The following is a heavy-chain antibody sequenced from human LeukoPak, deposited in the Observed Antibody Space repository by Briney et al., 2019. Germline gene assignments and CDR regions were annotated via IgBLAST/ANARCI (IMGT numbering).Heavy chain of an antibody. V-gene: IGHV3-9*03. CDR3: AKGLISSWYGGFDY. D-gene: IGHD6-13*01. J-gene: IGHJ4*02. CDR1: GFTFDNYA. Sequence: GRSLRLSCAASGFTFDNYAMHWVRQGPGKGLEWVSGISWNSISIGYADSVKGRSTISRDNAKNSLYLQMNSLRTEDMALYYCAKGLISSWYGGFDYWGQGTLVTVSS. CDR2: ISWNSISI.